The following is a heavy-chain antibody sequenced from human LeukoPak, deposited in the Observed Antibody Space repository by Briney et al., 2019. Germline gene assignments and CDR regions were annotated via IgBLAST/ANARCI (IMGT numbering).Heavy chain of an antibody. Sequence: PGGSLRLSCAASGFTFSSYAMSWVRQAPGKGLEWVSGISNSGGSTYYADSVEGRFTISRDSSKNTLYLQMNSLRAEDTAVYYCAKVTAVPDSFDSWGQGTLVTVSS. CDR1: GFTFSSYA. J-gene: IGHJ4*02. CDR2: ISNSGGST. CDR3: AKVTAVPDSFDS. V-gene: IGHV3-23*01. D-gene: IGHD6-19*01.